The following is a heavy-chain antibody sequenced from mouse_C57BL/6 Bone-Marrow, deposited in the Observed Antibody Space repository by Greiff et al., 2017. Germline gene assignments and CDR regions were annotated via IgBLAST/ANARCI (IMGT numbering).Heavy chain of an antibody. D-gene: IGHD1-1*01. V-gene: IGHV14-2*01. CDR2: IDPEDGET. CDR1: GFNIKDYY. CDR3: ASITTVVDWYFDV. Sequence: EVKLMESGAELVKPGASVKLSCTASGFNIKDYYMHWVKQRTEQGLEWIGRIDPEDGETKYAPKFQGKATITADPSSNTAYLQLSSLTSEDTAVYYCASITTVVDWYFDVWGTGTTVTVSS. J-gene: IGHJ1*03.